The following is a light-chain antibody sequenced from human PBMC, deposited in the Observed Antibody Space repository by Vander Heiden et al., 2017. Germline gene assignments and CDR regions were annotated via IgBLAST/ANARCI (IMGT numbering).Light chain of an antibody. CDR1: QGISSY. J-gene: IGKJ3*01. Sequence: AIRMTRSPSSFSASTGDRVTITCRASQGISSYLAWYQQKPGKAPKLLIYAASTLQSGVPSRFSGSGSGTDFTLTISCLQSEDFATYYCQQYYSYPRTFGPGTKVDIK. CDR3: QQYYSYPRT. CDR2: AAS. V-gene: IGKV1-8*01.